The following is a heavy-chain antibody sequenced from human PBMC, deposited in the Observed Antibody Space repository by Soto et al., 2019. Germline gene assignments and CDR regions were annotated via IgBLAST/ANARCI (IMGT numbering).Heavy chain of an antibody. V-gene: IGHV3-30-3*01. Sequence: QVQLVESGGGVVQPGRSLRLSCAASGVTFSRYAMHWVRQAPGKGLEWVAVISYDGSNKYYVDSVKGRFTISRDNSKNTLYLQMNSLRAXXTAVYXXARDQGSRLYYYYX. CDR1: GVTFSRYA. CDR2: ISYDGSNK. J-gene: IGHJ6*01. CDR3: ARDQGSRLYYYYX. D-gene: IGHD3-10*01.